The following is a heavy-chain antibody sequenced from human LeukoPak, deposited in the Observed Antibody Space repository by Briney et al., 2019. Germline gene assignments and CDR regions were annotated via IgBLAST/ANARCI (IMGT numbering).Heavy chain of an antibody. Sequence: PSETLSLTCAVYGGSFSGYYWSWLRQPPGKGLEWIGEINHSGTSNYNPSLKSRVTMSVDTSKNQFSLKVSSVTAADTAVYYCARGYGGTYLDAFDIWGQGTMVTVSS. D-gene: IGHD4-23*01. V-gene: IGHV4-34*01. CDR2: INHSGTS. CDR3: ARGYGGTYLDAFDI. J-gene: IGHJ3*02. CDR1: GGSFSGYY.